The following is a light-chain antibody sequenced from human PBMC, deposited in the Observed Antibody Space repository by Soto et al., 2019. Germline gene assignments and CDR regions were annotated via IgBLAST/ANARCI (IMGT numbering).Light chain of an antibody. CDR1: QSVSSN. Sequence: EIVMTQSAAALSVSPGERATLSCRASQSVSSNLAWYQQKPGQTPRLLIYGASTRATGVPARFSGSGSGTEFTLTFSSLQSEDFAVYYCQQYNSWPAFTFGPGTKVDIK. CDR2: GAS. V-gene: IGKV3-15*01. CDR3: QQYNSWPAFT. J-gene: IGKJ3*01.